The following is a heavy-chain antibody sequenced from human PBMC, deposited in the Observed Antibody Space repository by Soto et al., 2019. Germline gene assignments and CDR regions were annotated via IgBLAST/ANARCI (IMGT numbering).Heavy chain of an antibody. J-gene: IGHJ5*02. CDR2: INHSGST. CDR3: ARGRTELLWFGESRKNWFDP. V-gene: IGHV4-39*07. Sequence: SSETLSLTCTVSGGSISSGDYYWSWIRQPPGKGLEWIGEINHSGSTNYNPSLKSRVTISVDTSKNQFSLKLSSVTAADTAVYYCARGRTELLWFGESRKNWFDPWGQGTLVTVSS. CDR1: GGSISSGDYY. D-gene: IGHD3-10*01.